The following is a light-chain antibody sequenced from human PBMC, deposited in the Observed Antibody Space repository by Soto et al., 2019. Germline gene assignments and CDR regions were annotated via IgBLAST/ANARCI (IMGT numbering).Light chain of an antibody. J-gene: IGLJ1*01. Sequence: QSVLTQPRSVSGSPGQSVTISCTGTRSDVGGYNYVSWYQQHPGKAPKLMIYDVNKRPSGVPDRFSGSKSGNTASLTISGLQTEDEADYYCSSYTSSSTLFGTGTKVTVL. V-gene: IGLV2-11*01. CDR2: DVN. CDR1: RSDVGGYNY. CDR3: SSYTSSSTL.